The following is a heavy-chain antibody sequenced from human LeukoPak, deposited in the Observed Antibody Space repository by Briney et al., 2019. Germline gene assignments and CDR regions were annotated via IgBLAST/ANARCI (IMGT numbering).Heavy chain of an antibody. CDR3: AGYCDGDCLYDY. CDR2: IVVGSGNT. V-gene: IGHV1-58*02. D-gene: IGHD2-21*02. Sequence: ASVKVSCKASGFTFTNSAMQWVRQARGQRLEWIGWIVVGSGNTNYAQKFQERVTITRDMSTSTAYMELSSLRSEDTAVYYCAGYCDGDCLYDYWGQGTLVTVSS. CDR1: GFTFTNSA. J-gene: IGHJ4*02.